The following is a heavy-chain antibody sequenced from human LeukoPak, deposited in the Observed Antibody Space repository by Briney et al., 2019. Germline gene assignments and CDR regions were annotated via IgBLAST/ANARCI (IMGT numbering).Heavy chain of an antibody. D-gene: IGHD3-10*01. J-gene: IGHJ5*02. CDR3: TKASLAFGTKYFDP. CDR2: MNPKSGNT. CDR1: GYPFSNYD. Sequence: GSVKVSCKASGYPFSNYDINWVRQAPGQGLEWMGWMNPKSGNTGYGQKFQGRVTMTRVTSITTAYMELRSLRSDDTAVYYCTKASLAFGTKYFDPWGQGTLVTVSS. V-gene: IGHV1-8*01.